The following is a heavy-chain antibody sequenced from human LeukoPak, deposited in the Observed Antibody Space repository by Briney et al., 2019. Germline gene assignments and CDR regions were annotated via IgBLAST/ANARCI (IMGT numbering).Heavy chain of an antibody. CDR1: GGSISSSNW. J-gene: IGHJ4*02. V-gene: IGHV4-4*02. Sequence: SETLPLTCAVSGGSISSSNWWSWVRQPPGKGLEWIGEIYHSGSTNYNPSLKSRVTISVDKSKNQFSLKLSSVTAADTVVYYCAREVDGYNGSDYWGQGTLVTVSS. D-gene: IGHD5-24*01. CDR3: AREVDGYNGSDY. CDR2: IYHSGST.